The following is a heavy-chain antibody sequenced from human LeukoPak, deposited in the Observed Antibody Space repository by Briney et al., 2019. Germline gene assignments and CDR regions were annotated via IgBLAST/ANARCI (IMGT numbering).Heavy chain of an antibody. Sequence: SETLSLTCTVSGGSISSYYWGWIRQPPGKGLEWIGSIYHSGSTYYNPSLKSRVTISVDTSKNQFSLKLSSVTAADTAVYYCARSDPTHGDPYYFDYWGQGTLVTVSS. CDR2: IYHSGST. V-gene: IGHV4-38-2*02. CDR3: ARSDPTHGDPYYFDY. D-gene: IGHD4-17*01. CDR1: GGSISSYY. J-gene: IGHJ4*02.